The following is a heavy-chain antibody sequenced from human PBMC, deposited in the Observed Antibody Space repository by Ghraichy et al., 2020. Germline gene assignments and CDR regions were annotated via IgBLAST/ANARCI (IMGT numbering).Heavy chain of an antibody. V-gene: IGHV3-23*01. CDR3: AKEHNYFDSSGP. CDR1: GFTFSSYA. D-gene: IGHD3-22*01. J-gene: IGHJ4*01. CDR2: IGGAGGAT. Sequence: GGSLRLSCATSGFTFSSYAMSWFRQAPGKGPEWVSAIGGAGGATFYADSVKGRFTISRDNSKNTLYLQMSSLGAEDTALYYCAKEHNYFDSSGPWGHGTLVTVSS.